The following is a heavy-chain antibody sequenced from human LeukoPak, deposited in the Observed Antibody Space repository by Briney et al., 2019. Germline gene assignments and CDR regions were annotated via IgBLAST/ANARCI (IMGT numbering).Heavy chain of an antibody. J-gene: IGHJ4*02. Sequence: GGSLRLSCAASGFTFSSYSMNWVRQAPGEGLEWVSYISSSGSTIYYADSVKGRFTISRDNAKNSLYLQMNSLRAEDTPVYYCARSLPHDYGPQYFDYWGQGTLVTVSS. CDR3: ARSLPHDYGPQYFDY. CDR2: ISSSGSTI. CDR1: GFTFSSYS. V-gene: IGHV3-48*01. D-gene: IGHD4-17*01.